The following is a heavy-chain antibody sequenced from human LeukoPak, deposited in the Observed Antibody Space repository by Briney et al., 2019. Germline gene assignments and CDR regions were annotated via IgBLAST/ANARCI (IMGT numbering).Heavy chain of an antibody. V-gene: IGHV3-33*01. CDR1: GFTFSSYG. Sequence: GRSLRLSCAASGFTFSSYGMHWVRQAPGKGLEWVAVIWYDGSNKYYADSVKGRFTISRDNSKNTLYLQMNSLRAEDTAVYYCARRLYCSGTNCYTGPDAFDIWGQGTMVTVSS. D-gene: IGHD2-2*02. J-gene: IGHJ3*02. CDR3: ARRLYCSGTNCYTGPDAFDI. CDR2: IWYDGSNK.